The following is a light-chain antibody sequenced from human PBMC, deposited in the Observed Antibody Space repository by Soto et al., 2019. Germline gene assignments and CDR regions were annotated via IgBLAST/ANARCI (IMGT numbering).Light chain of an antibody. CDR1: QSIGRY. Sequence: DIQLTQSPSSLSASVGDRVTVTCRASQSIGRYLNWYHQKAGKAPKLLIYDATTLQTGVPSRFSGSESGTEFTLTISVLQPEDLATYYCQQSGTAPRTFGQGTKLEIQ. CDR2: DAT. V-gene: IGKV1-39*01. CDR3: QQSGTAPRT. J-gene: IGKJ2*01.